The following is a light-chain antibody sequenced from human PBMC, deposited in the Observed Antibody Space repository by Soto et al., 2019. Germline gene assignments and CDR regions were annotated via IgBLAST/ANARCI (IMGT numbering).Light chain of an antibody. Sequence: QSVLTQPPSVSGAPGQRVTISCAGRTSNLGSGYDVHWYQQLPGAAPKLLIYGFFNRPSGIPDRFSGSRSGTSASLVITGLQAEDEADYYCQSFDSSLSGYVFGTGTKLTVL. V-gene: IGLV1-40*01. CDR2: GFF. J-gene: IGLJ1*01. CDR3: QSFDSSLSGYV. CDR1: TSNLGSGYD.